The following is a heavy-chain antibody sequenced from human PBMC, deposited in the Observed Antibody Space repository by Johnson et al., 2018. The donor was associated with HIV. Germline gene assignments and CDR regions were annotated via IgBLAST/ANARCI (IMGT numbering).Heavy chain of an antibody. V-gene: IGHV3-66*01. CDR1: GFTVSSNY. J-gene: IGHJ3*02. CDR3: ARAWGSRDIHDGFDM. CDR2: IYSGGST. D-gene: IGHD2-15*01. Sequence: VQLVESGGGLVQPGGSLRLSCAASGFTVSSNYMSWVRQAPGKGLEWVSVIYSGGSTYYADSVKGRFTISRDNSKNTLYLQMNSLRAEDSVVYYCARAWGSRDIHDGFDMWGQGTMVTVSS.